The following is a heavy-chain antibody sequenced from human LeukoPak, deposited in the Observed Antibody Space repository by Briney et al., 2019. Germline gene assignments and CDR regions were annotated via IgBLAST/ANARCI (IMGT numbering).Heavy chain of an antibody. V-gene: IGHV4-59*08. CDR2: IYYSGST. J-gene: IGHJ4*02. Sequence: SETLSLTCTVSGGSISSYYWSWIRQPPGKGLEWIGYIYYSGSTNYNPSLKSRVTISVDTSKNQFSLKLSSVTAADTAVYYCARHEISLQWLNYFAYWGQGTLVTVSS. CDR1: GGSISSYY. D-gene: IGHD3-22*01. CDR3: ARHEISLQWLNYFAY.